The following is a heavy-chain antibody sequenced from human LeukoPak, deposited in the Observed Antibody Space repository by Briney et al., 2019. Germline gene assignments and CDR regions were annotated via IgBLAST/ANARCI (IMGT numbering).Heavy chain of an antibody. CDR1: GVSISSYY. J-gene: IGHJ4*02. D-gene: IGHD5-18*01. CDR3: ARDVGGYNYGYSLDY. V-gene: IGHV4-59*01. CDR2: IYYSGST. Sequence: SETLSLTCTVSGVSISSYYWSWIRQPPGKGLEWIGYIYYSGSTNYNPSLKSRVTISVDTSKNQFSLKLSSVTAADTAVYYCARDVGGYNYGYSLDYWGQGTLVSVSS.